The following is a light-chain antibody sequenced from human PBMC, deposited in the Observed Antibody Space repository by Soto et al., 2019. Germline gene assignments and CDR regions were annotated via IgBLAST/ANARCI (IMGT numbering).Light chain of an antibody. CDR2: GAS. CDR3: QQYGGSSWT. J-gene: IGKJ1*01. Sequence: LSLTQEETTTLSFRAHQSVSGRYLARCQQKPGQAPRLVIHGASSRATCIPDRFSGSESGTDFTLTIIRLDPEDLAGDSGQQYGGSSWT. CDR1: QSVSGRY. V-gene: IGKV3-20*01.